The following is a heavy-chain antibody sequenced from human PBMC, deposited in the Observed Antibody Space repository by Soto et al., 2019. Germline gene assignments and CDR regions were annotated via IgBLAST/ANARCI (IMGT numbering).Heavy chain of an antibody. D-gene: IGHD2-21*02. CDR1: GYTFTSYA. Sequence: ASVQVSCKASGYTFTSYAMHWVRQAPGQRLEWMGWINAGNGNTKYSQTFQGRGTITRDTSASPAYMELSSLRSEDTAVYYCARNIVVVTALDYWGQGTLVTVSS. CDR2: INAGNGNT. J-gene: IGHJ4*02. CDR3: ARNIVVVTALDY. V-gene: IGHV1-3*01.